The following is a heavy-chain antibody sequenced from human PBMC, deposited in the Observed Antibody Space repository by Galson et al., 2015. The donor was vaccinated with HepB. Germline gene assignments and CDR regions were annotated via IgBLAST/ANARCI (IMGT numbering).Heavy chain of an antibody. V-gene: IGHV3-7*01. CDR1: GFTFSSYW. Sequence: SLRLSCAASGFTFSSYWMSWVRQAPGKGLEWVANIKQDGSEKYYVDSVKGRFTISRDNAKNSLYLQMNSLRAEDTAVYYCARVGEIDYGDYYYYMDVWGKGTTVTVSS. CDR3: ARVGEIDYGDYYYYMDV. D-gene: IGHD4-17*01. CDR2: IKQDGSEK. J-gene: IGHJ6*03.